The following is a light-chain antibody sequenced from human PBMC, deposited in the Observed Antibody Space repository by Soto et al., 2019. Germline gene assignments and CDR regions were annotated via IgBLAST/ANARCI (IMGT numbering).Light chain of an antibody. CDR3: LQYVISPWT. Sequence: EIVVTQSPGTLSLSPGESATLSCRASQNVRSNYLAWYQQKPGQAPRLLIYGASNRATGIPDRFSGSGSGTDFTLTISRLEPEDSAVYYCLQYVISPWTFGQGTKVEIK. J-gene: IGKJ1*01. CDR1: QNVRSNY. V-gene: IGKV3-20*01. CDR2: GAS.